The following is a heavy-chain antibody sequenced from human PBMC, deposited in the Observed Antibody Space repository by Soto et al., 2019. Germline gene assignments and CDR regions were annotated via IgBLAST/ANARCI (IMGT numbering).Heavy chain of an antibody. D-gene: IGHD5-12*01. V-gene: IGHV1-46*01. CDR3: ARERSGTQYFDY. CDR2: SHVGPDTT. J-gene: IGHJ4*02. Sequence: QVQLEQSGAEVKKPGASMKVSCQASGYTFTSYYIHWVRQAPGQGLEWMGVSHVGPDTTMYAQKFQGRVNMTRDTSTSTVYMELSSLISEDTAVYFCARERSGTQYFDYWGKGTLITVST. CDR1: GYTFTSYY.